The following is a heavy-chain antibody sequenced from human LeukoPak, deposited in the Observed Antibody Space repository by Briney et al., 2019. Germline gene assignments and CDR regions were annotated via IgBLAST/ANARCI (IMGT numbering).Heavy chain of an antibody. V-gene: IGHV1-2*02. J-gene: IGHJ4*02. CDR2: INPNSDDT. Sequence: ASVKVSCKASGYTFTGYYMHWVRQAPGQGLEWMGWINPNSDDTNYAQNFQGRVTMPRDTSISTAYMELSRLRSDDTAVYYCASGDQHHQLPYWGQGTLVTVSS. D-gene: IGHD2-2*01. CDR3: ASGDQHHQLPY. CDR1: GYTFTGYY.